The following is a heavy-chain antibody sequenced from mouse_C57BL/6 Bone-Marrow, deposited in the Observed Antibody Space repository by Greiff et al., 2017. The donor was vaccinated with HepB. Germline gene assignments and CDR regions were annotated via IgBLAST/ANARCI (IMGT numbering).Heavy chain of an antibody. CDR1: GFTFSDYY. Sequence: VQLKESGGGLVQPGGSLKLSCAASGFTFSDYYMYWVRQTPEKRLEWVAYISNGGGSTYYPDTVKGRFTISRDNAKNTLYLQMSRLKSEDTAMYYCARQGITTANWYFDVWGTGTTVTVSS. J-gene: IGHJ1*03. CDR3: ARQGITTANWYFDV. CDR2: ISNGGGST. D-gene: IGHD1-2*01. V-gene: IGHV5-12*01.